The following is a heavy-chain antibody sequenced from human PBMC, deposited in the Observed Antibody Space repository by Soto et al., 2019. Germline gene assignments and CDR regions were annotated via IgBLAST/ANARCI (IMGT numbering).Heavy chain of an antibody. D-gene: IGHD5-18*01. CDR3: ARGRYSYGHYFDY. J-gene: IGHJ4*02. Sequence: ASLNASCTASGYTCTSDAMDGVRQAPGQRLEWMGWINAGNGKTESSQKFQGRVTITRDTSASTGYMELSSLRSEDTAVYYCARGRYSYGHYFDYWGQGTPVTVS. V-gene: IGHV1-3*01. CDR2: INAGNGKT. CDR1: GYTCTSDA.